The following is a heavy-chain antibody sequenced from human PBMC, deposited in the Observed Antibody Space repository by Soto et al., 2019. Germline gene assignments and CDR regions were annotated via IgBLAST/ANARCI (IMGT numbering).Heavy chain of an antibody. Sequence: SETLSLTCTVSGGSVSSGSYYWSWIRQPPGKGLEWIGYIYYSGSTNYNPSLKSRVTISVDTSKNQFSLKLSSVTAADTAVYYCARTDYDSSGYLGLIPDYWGQGTLVTVSS. V-gene: IGHV4-61*01. CDR1: GGSVSSGSYY. CDR3: ARTDYDSSGYLGLIPDY. J-gene: IGHJ4*02. CDR2: IYYSGST. D-gene: IGHD3-22*01.